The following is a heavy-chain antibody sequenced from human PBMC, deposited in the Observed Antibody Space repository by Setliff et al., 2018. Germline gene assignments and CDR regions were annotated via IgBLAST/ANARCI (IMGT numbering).Heavy chain of an antibody. J-gene: IGHJ4*02. D-gene: IGHD3-10*01. CDR2: ISGSGVST. V-gene: IGHV3-23*01. CDR1: GFTFSSYA. Sequence: SSETLSLSCAASGFTFSSYAMSWVRQAPGKGLEWVSAISGSGVSTYYADSMKGRFTISRDNSKNTLYLQMNSLRAEDTAVYYCAKVTNYYGSGSYLDYWGQGTLVTVSS. CDR3: AKVTNYYGSGSYLDY.